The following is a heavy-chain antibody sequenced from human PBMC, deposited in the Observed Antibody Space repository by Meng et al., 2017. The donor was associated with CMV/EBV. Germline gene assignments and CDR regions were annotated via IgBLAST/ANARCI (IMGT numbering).Heavy chain of an antibody. D-gene: IGHD2-2*01. Sequence: GGSLRLSCAASGLTFSSYWMSWVRQAPGKGLEWVANIKQDGSEKYYVDSVKGRFTISRDNAKNSLYLQMNSLRAEDTAVYYCARDSPGGCSSTSCYQRPHKGGYYYGMDVWGQGTTVTVSS. CDR2: IKQDGSEK. CDR1: GLTFSSYW. J-gene: IGHJ6*02. V-gene: IGHV3-7*01. CDR3: ARDSPGGCSSTSCYQRPHKGGYYYGMDV.